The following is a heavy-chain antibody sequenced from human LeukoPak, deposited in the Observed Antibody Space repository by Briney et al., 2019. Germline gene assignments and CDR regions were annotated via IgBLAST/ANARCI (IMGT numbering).Heavy chain of an antibody. Sequence: WGSLRLSCAASGFTFTLYAMTWVRQAPGKGLEWVSTISNYGSGTYYADSAKGRFTISRDNSKNTLYLQMNSLRAEDTAVYYCAKDGGYYFDSWGQGTLVTVSS. CDR3: AKDGGYYFDS. V-gene: IGHV3-23*01. CDR2: ISNYGSGT. D-gene: IGHD3-10*01. CDR1: GFTFTLYA. J-gene: IGHJ4*02.